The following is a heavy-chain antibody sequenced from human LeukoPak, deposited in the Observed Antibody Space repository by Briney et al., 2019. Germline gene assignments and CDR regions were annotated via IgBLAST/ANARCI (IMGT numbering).Heavy chain of an antibody. Sequence: GESLKISCKGSGYTFTNYWIGWVRQMPGKGLEFMGIIYPGDSDTRYSPSFQGQVTISVDKSINTAYLQWSSLKASDSAMYYCARRFDTSGYFQYWGQGTLVTVSS. CDR3: ARRFDTSGYFQY. D-gene: IGHD3-22*01. CDR1: GYTFTNYW. J-gene: IGHJ1*01. V-gene: IGHV5-51*01. CDR2: IYPGDSDT.